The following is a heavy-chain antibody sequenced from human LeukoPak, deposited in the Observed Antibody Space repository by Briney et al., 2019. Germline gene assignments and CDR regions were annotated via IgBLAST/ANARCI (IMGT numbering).Heavy chain of an antibody. Sequence: GGSLRLSCAASGFTFSSYAMSWVRQAPGKGLEWVSAISGSGGSTYYADSVKGRFTISRDNSKNTLYLQVNSLRAEDTAVYYCATRKQLWGPYSFDYWGQGTLVTVSS. V-gene: IGHV3-23*01. CDR3: ATRKQLWGPYSFDY. J-gene: IGHJ4*02. CDR2: ISGSGGST. D-gene: IGHD5-18*01. CDR1: GFTFSSYA.